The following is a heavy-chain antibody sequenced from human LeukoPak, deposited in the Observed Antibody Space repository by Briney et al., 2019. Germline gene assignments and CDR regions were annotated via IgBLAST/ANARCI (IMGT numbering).Heavy chain of an antibody. CDR3: TRATKWFGDPGDY. V-gene: IGHV3-49*04. CDR2: IRSKTYGGTS. D-gene: IGHD3-10*01. J-gene: IGHJ4*02. CDR1: GFTFGDYA. Sequence: GGSLRLSCTTSGFTFGDYAMTWVRQAPGKGLEWVGFIRSKTYGGTSKYAASVKGRITISRDDSKSIAYLQMNSLKTEDTAVYYCTRATKWFGDPGDYWGQGTLVTVSS.